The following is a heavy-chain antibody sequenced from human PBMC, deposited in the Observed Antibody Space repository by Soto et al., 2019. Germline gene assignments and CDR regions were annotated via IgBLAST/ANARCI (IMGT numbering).Heavy chain of an antibody. J-gene: IGHJ4*02. CDR3: ARDLGYYDSSGYFDY. D-gene: IGHD3-22*01. V-gene: IGHV3-11*01. Sequence: GGSLRLSCAASGFAFSDYYMSWIRRAPGKGLEWVSHISSSGDIIYYADSVKGRFTISRDNAKNSLYLQMNSLRAEDTAVYYCARDLGYYDSSGYFDYWGQGTLVTVSS. CDR1: GFAFSDYY. CDR2: ISSSGDII.